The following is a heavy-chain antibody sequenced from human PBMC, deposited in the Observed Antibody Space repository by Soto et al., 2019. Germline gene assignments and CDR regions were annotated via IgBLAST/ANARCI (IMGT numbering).Heavy chain of an antibody. Sequence: EVQLVESGGGLVKPGGSLRLSCAASGFTFSTYGMNWVRQAPGKGLEWLSSISDSGHYIYYADSVKGRFTISRDNAKNSLFLQVNRLRGEDTAVYYCARSGLAMPYSASHWFDPWGHGTLVTVSS. CDR2: ISDSGHYI. CDR1: GFTFSTYG. CDR3: ARSGLAMPYSASHWFDP. J-gene: IGHJ5*02. V-gene: IGHV3-21*01. D-gene: IGHD3-22*01.